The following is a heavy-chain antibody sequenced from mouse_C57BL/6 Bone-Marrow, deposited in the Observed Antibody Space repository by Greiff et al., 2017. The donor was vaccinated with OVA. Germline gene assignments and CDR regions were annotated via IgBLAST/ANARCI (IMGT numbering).Heavy chain of an antibody. CDR3: TRDGGYYGSSYGYFDV. CDR2: ISSGGDYI. V-gene: IGHV5-9-1*02. D-gene: IGHD1-1*01. CDR1: GFTFSSYA. J-gene: IGHJ1*03. Sequence: EVMLVESGEGLVKPGGSLKLSCAASGFTFSSYAMSWVRQTPEKRLEWVAYISSGGDYIYYADTVKGRFTISRDNARNTLYLQMSSLKSEDTAMYYCTRDGGYYGSSYGYFDVWGTGTTVTVS.